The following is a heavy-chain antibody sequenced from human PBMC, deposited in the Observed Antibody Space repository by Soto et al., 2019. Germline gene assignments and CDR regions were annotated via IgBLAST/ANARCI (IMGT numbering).Heavy chain of an antibody. V-gene: IGHV4-39*01. CDR2: ISYSGST. Sequence: PEKGLEWIASISYSGSTYYNPTLKSRLIISVDTSKSQFSLKLGSVTAAGTAVYYCVRFLFFQAEDGIRDYVPVSAFLLNRSSDL. J-gene: IGHJ2*01. CDR3: VRFLFFQAEDGIRDYVPVSAFLLNRSSDL. D-gene: IGHD3-16*01.